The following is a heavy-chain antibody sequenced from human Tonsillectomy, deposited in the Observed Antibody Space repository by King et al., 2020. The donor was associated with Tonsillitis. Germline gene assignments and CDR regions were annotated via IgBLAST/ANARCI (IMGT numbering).Heavy chain of an antibody. CDR2: ISGSGGST. J-gene: IGHJ6*03. CDR1: GFTFSSYA. D-gene: IGHD6-13*01. Sequence: QLVQSGGGLVQPGGSLRLSCAASGFTFSSYAMSWVRQAPGKGLEWVSAISGSGGSTYYADSVKGRFTISRDNSKNTLYLQMNSLRAEDTAVYYWAKEGSCWYGGGYYSYMDVWGKGTPVTVSS. V-gene: IGHV3-23*04. CDR3: AKEGSCWYGGGYYSYMDV.